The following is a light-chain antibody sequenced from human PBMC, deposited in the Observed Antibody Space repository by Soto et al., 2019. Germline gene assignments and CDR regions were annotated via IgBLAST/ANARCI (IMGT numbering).Light chain of an antibody. J-gene: IGLJ1*01. Sequence: QSVPTQPSSVSGTPGQGVTISCSGSISNIGNNYVYWFQQLPGTAPKVLSNRNDQRPSGVPDRFSGSKSGTSASLAISGLRSEDEAHYYCAAWDDTVRSYVFGTGTKVTVL. CDR3: AAWDDTVRSYV. V-gene: IGLV1-47*01. CDR2: RND. CDR1: ISNIGNNY.